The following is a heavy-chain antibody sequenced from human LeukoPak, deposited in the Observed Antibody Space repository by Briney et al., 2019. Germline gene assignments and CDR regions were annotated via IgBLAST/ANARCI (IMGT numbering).Heavy chain of an antibody. CDR2: IYYSGST. D-gene: IGHD4-4*01. V-gene: IGHV4-59*08. J-gene: IGHJ4*02. CDR1: GGSISSYY. CDR3: ARLTYVTTPDY. Sequence: PSETLSLTCTVSGGSISSYYWSWIRQPPGKGLEWIGYIYYSGSTNYNPSLKSRVTISVDTSKNQLSLKLSSVTAADTAVYYCARLTYVTTPDYWGQGTLVTVSS.